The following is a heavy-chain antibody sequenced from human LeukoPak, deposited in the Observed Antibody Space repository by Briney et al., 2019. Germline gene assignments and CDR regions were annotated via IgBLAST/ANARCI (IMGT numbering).Heavy chain of an antibody. V-gene: IGHV3-21*01. CDR2: ISSSSSYI. CDR3: AGGGGSYLAGGY. CDR1: GFTFSSYS. J-gene: IGHJ4*02. Sequence: GGSLRLSCAASGFTFSSYSMNWVRQAPGKGLEWVSSISSSSSYIYYADSVKGRFTISRDNAKNSLYLQMNSLRAEDTAVYYCAGGGGSYLAGGYWGQGTLVTVSS. D-gene: IGHD1-26*01.